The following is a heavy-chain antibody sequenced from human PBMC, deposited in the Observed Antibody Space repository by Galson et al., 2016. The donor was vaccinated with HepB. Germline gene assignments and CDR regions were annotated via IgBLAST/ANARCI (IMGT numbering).Heavy chain of an antibody. J-gene: IGHJ4*02. Sequence: SLRLSCAASGFTFNTYWMSWVRQASGKGLEWVANINQDGSGKQYVDSVKGLFTSSRDNDTHSVSLQTNSLRAEDTAVYYCAAFTRASRSGYWGQGTLVTVSS. CDR1: GFTFNTYW. V-gene: IGHV3-7*01. D-gene: IGHD3-3*01. CDR3: AAFTRASRSGY. CDR2: INQDGSGK.